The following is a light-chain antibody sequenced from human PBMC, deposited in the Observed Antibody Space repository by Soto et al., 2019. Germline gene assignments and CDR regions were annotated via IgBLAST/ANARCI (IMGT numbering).Light chain of an antibody. J-gene: IGKJ3*01. CDR1: QSVSSN. CDR2: GAS. V-gene: IGKV3-15*01. CDR3: QQYNNWPPLT. Sequence: EIVMTQSPATLSVSPGERATLSCRASQSVSSNLAWYQQKPGQAPRLLIYGASTRATGIPARFSGSGSGTEFTLTISSLQSEDFAVYYCQQYNNWPPLTFGPGTKFDIK.